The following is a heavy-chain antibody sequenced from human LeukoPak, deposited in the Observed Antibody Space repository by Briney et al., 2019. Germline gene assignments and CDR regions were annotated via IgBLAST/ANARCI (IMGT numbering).Heavy chain of an antibody. V-gene: IGHV1-69*05. Sequence: SVKVSCKASGGTFSSYAISWVRQAPGQGLEWKGGIIPIFGTANYAQKFQGRVTITTDESTSTAYMELSSLRSEDTAVYYCARGDTYYYDSSGYFCAFDIWGQGTMVTVSS. J-gene: IGHJ3*02. CDR2: IIPIFGTA. CDR3: ARGDTYYYDSSGYFCAFDI. CDR1: GGTFSSYA. D-gene: IGHD3-22*01.